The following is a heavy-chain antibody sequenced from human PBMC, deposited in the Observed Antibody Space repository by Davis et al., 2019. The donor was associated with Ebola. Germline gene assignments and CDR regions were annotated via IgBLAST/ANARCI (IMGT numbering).Heavy chain of an antibody. CDR2: ISSSGSTI. Sequence: PGGSLRLSCAASGFTFSDYYMSWIRQAPGKGLEWVSYISSSGSTIYYADSVKGRFTISRDNSKNTLYLQMNSLRAEDTAVYYCARHQDIVVVPAAYDAFDIWGQGTMVTVSS. J-gene: IGHJ3*02. CDR1: GFTFSDYY. V-gene: IGHV3-11*01. D-gene: IGHD2-2*01. CDR3: ARHQDIVVVPAAYDAFDI.